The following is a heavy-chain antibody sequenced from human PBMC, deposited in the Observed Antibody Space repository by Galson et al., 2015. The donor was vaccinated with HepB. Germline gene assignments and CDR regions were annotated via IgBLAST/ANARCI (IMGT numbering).Heavy chain of an antibody. J-gene: IGHJ5*02. V-gene: IGHV1-18*01. CDR3: ARGALVGVVGGSQNNWFAP. D-gene: IGHD2-15*01. CDR1: GYTFSTYS. Sequence: QSGAEVKKPGASVKVSCKASGYTFSTYSITWVRQAPGQGLEWMGWISPYNGDTKYARKFQGRVTMATDTFTSTAYMELRSLRSDDTAFYYCARGALVGVVGGSQNNWFAPWGQGTLVTVSS. CDR2: ISPYNGDT.